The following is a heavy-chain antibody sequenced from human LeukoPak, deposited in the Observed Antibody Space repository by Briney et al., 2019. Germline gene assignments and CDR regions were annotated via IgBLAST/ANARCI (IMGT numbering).Heavy chain of an antibody. CDR3: AKGKYTLLPDI. D-gene: IGHD1-1*01. V-gene: IGHV4-39*07. CDR1: GGSISSSSYY. Sequence: SETLSLTCTVSGGSISSSSYYWGWIRQPPGKGLEWIGSIYYSGSTYYNPSLKSRVTISVDTSKNQFSLKLSSVTAVDTAVYYCAKGKYTLLPDIWGQGTMVTVSS. CDR2: IYYSGST. J-gene: IGHJ3*02.